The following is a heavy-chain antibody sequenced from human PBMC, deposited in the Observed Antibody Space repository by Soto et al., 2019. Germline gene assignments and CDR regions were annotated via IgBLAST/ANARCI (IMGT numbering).Heavy chain of an antibody. Sequence: QVQLQESGPGLVKPSETLSLTCTVSGGSISGGGYYWSWIRQPPGKGLEWIGYTYDSGSTYYNPSLKSRISISIDPSKNQFSLRLTSVTAADTAVYYCASEIIPLTTDWYFDLWGRGTLVTVSS. CDR3: ASEIIPLTTDWYFDL. CDR1: GGSISGGGYY. CDR2: TYDSGST. D-gene: IGHD4-17*01. V-gene: IGHV4-30-4*01. J-gene: IGHJ2*01.